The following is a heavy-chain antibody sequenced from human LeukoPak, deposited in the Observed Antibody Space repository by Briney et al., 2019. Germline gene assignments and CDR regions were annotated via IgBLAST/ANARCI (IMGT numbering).Heavy chain of an antibody. J-gene: IGHJ4*02. Sequence: SQTLSLTCAISGDSVSSNSAGWNWIRQSPSRGLEWLGRTYYRSKWYNDDAVSVKSRITINPDTAKNQFSLKLSSVTAADTAVYYCASYYYGSGSQDEYFDYWGQGTLVTVSS. CDR3: ASYYYGSGSQDEYFDY. D-gene: IGHD3-10*01. CDR2: TYYRSKWYN. V-gene: IGHV6-1*01. CDR1: GDSVSSNSAG.